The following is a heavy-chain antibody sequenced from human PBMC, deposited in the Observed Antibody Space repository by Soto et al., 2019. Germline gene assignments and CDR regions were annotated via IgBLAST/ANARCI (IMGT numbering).Heavy chain of an antibody. J-gene: IGHJ4*02. V-gene: IGHV1-3*04. CDR3: ARWDTGYSYGLGY. CDR2: INTGNGNT. Sequence: QVQLVQSGAEEKKPGASVKVSCKASGYTFTSYAMHWVRQAPGQRLEWMGWINTGNGNTKYSQMLQGRVTITRDTSASTAYLELSSLRSEDTAVYYGARWDTGYSYGLGYWGQGTLVTVSS. D-gene: IGHD5-18*01. CDR1: GYTFTSYA.